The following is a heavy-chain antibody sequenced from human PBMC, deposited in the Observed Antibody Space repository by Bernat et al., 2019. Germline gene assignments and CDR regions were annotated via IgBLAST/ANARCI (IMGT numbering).Heavy chain of an antibody. CDR2: IYTSGST. D-gene: IGHD3-10*01. Sequence: QVQLQESGPGLVKPSETLSLTCTVSGGSISSYYWSWIRQPAGKGLEWIGRIYTSGSTNYNPSLKSRVTISVDTSKNQFSLKLSSVTAADTAVYYCASGVSYYYGSGSYYYYGMDVWGQGTTVTVSS. V-gene: IGHV4-4*07. CDR3: ASGVSYYYGSGSYYYYGMDV. J-gene: IGHJ6*02. CDR1: GGSISSYY.